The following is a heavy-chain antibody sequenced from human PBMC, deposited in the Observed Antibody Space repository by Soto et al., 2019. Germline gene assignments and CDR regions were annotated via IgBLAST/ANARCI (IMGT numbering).Heavy chain of an antibody. CDR3: ARSLRLRGLELWLSDYYYGMAV. J-gene: IGHJ6*02. Sequence: LSLTCTVSGGSISSYYWSWIRQPAGKGLEWIGRIYTSGSTNYNPSLKSRVTMSVDTSKNQFSLKLSSVTAADTAVYYCARSLRLRGLELWLSDYYYGMAVRGQGSTVTGSS. D-gene: IGHD5-18*01. V-gene: IGHV4-4*07. CDR1: GGSISSYY. CDR2: IYTSGST.